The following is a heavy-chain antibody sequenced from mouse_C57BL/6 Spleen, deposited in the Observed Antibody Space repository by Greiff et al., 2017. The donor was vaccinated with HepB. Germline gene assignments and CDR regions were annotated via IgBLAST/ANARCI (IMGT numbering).Heavy chain of an antibody. Sequence: EVKLMESGGGLVQPGGSLSLSCAASGFTFTDYYMSWVRQPPGKALEWLGFIRNKANGYTTEYSASVKGRFTISRDNSQSILYLQMNALRAEDSATYYCAGSSHWYFDVWGTGTTVTVSS. CDR1: GFTFTDYY. CDR3: AGSSHWYFDV. V-gene: IGHV7-3*01. CDR2: IRNKANGYTT. J-gene: IGHJ1*03. D-gene: IGHD1-1*01.